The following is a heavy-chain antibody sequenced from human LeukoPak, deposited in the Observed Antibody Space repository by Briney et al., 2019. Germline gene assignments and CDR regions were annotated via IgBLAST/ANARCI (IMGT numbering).Heavy chain of an antibody. CDR1: GYTFTSCD. V-gene: IGHV1-8*01. CDR3: ARRTMVRGVMAY. Sequence: GASVTVSCTASGYTFTSCDINWVRQATGHGLEWMGWMNPNSGNTGYAQKFQGRVTMTRNTSISTAYMELISLRSEDTAVYYCARRTMVRGVMAYWGQGTLVTVSS. J-gene: IGHJ4*02. CDR2: MNPNSGNT. D-gene: IGHD3-10*01.